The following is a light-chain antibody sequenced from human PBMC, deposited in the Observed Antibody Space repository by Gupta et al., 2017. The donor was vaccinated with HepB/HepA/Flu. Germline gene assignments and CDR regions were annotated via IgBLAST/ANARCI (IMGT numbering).Light chain of an antibody. V-gene: IGKV3-11*01. CDR1: QSVSSY. CDR3: QQRSNWPPFT. CDR2: DAS. J-gene: IGKJ3*01. Sequence: EIVLTQSPATLSLSPGERATLSCRASQSVSSYLAWYQQKPGQAPRLLIYDASNRATGIPARFSGSGSGTDFTLTIGSREPEDFAVYYCQQRSNWPPFTFGHGTKVDIK.